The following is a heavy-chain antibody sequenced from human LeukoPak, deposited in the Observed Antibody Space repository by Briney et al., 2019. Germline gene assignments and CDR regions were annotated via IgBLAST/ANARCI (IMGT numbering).Heavy chain of an antibody. Sequence: GGSLRLSCAASGFTVSSIYMSWVRQAPGKGREWVSVIYSGGSTYYADSVKGRFTISRDNSKNTLYLQMNSLRAEDTAVYYCARALMIVGPLDYWGQGTLVTVSS. CDR1: GFTVSSIY. V-gene: IGHV3-53*05. CDR3: ARALMIVGPLDY. J-gene: IGHJ4*02. CDR2: IYSGGST. D-gene: IGHD3-22*01.